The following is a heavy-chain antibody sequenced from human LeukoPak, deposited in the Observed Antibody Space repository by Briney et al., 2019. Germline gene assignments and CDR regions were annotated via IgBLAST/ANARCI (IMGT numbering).Heavy chain of an antibody. CDR2: IYYSGST. D-gene: IGHD1-26*01. V-gene: IGHV4-39*07. J-gene: IGHJ4*02. Sequence: SETLSLTCTVSGGSISSSSYYWGWIRQPPGKGLEWIGSIYYSGSTYYNPSLKSRVTISVDTSKNQFSLTVTSVTAADTAVYYCARVGTSWGLHPDYWGQGTLVTVSS. CDR1: GGSISSSSYY. CDR3: ARVGTSWGLHPDY.